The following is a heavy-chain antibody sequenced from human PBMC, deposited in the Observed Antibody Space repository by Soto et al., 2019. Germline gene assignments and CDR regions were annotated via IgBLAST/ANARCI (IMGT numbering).Heavy chain of an antibody. CDR3: ARTGGMDV. CDR1: GGSISGYY. J-gene: IGHJ6*02. Sequence: QVKLQQWGAGLLKPSETLSLTCAVYGGSISGYYWSWIRQHPGKGLEWIGEINPSGNTNYNPTLKSRVTILEDTSKNQASLQLISVTAADTAVYYCARTGGMDVWGQGTTVTVSS. CDR2: INPSGNT. V-gene: IGHV4-34*01.